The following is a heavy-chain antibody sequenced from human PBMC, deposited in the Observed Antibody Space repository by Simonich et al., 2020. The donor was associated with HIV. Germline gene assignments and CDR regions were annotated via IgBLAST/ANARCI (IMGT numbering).Heavy chain of an antibody. Sequence: QVQLQQWGAGLLKASETLSLTCAVYGGSFNDYSWSWIRQPLGKGLEWIGEIHHSGSTNYNSSVKSRVTISVDTSKKQFSVKLNSVTAADTAVYYCARGRYYYGSGSYRYYFDSWGQGTRVTVSS. CDR1: GGSFNDYS. J-gene: IGHJ4*02. V-gene: IGHV4-34*01. CDR2: IHHSGST. D-gene: IGHD3-10*01. CDR3: ARGRYYYGSGSYRYYFDS.